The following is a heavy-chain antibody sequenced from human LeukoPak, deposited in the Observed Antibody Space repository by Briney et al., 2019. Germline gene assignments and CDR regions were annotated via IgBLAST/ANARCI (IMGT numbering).Heavy chain of an antibody. CDR3: ASGVFYGSGSYNY. Sequence: SETLSLSCTASGGSISSYYWSLIRKPPGKGLEWSGYIYYSGSTNYNPSLKSRVTISVDTSKNPFSLQLSSVTAADTAVYYCASGVFYGSGSYNYWGQGTLVTVSS. CDR2: IYYSGST. CDR1: GGSISSYY. J-gene: IGHJ4*02. D-gene: IGHD3-10*01. V-gene: IGHV4-59*01.